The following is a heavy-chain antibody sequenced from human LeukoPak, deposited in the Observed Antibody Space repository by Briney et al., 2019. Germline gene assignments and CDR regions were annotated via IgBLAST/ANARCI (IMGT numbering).Heavy chain of an antibody. J-gene: IGHJ4*02. Sequence: ASVKVSCKASGYTFTSYVINWVRQATGQGLEWMGWMNPNSGNTGYAQKFQGRVTMTRNTSISTAYMELSSLRSEDTAVYYCARGGGYDIPLDYWGQGTLVTVSS. CDR3: ARGGGYDIPLDY. V-gene: IGHV1-8*01. D-gene: IGHD3-9*01. CDR2: MNPNSGNT. CDR1: GYTFTSYV.